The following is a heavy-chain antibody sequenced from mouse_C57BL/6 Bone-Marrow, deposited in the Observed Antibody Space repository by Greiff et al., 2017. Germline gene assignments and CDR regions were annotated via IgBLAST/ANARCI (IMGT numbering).Heavy chain of an antibody. CDR2: IYPRSGNT. Sequence: QVHVKQSGAELARPGASVKLSCKASGYTFTSYGISWVKQRPGQGLEWIGEIYPRSGNTYYHEKFQGKATLTADKSSSTAYMELRSLTSEDSAVYFCARGGVITTVVAPMDYWGQGTSVTVSS. V-gene: IGHV1-81*01. J-gene: IGHJ4*01. D-gene: IGHD1-1*01. CDR3: ARGGVITTVVAPMDY. CDR1: GYTFTSYG.